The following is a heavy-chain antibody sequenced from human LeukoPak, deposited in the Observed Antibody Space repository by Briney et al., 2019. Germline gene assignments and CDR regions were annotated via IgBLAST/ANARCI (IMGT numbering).Heavy chain of an antibody. D-gene: IGHD5-24*01. J-gene: IGHJ4*02. CDR2: TSSSGSSI. V-gene: IGHV3-48*03. CDR1: GFTFSSYE. Sequence: QTGGSLRLSCAASGFTFSSYEMNWVRQAPGKGLEWLLHTSSSGSSIHYADSVKGRLTISRDNAKNSLYLQMNSLRVEDTAVYYCARTRDGPFDYWGQGTLVTVSS. CDR3: ARTRDGPFDY.